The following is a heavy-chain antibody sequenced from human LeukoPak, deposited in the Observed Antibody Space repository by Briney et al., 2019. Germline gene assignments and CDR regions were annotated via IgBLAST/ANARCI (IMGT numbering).Heavy chain of an antibody. Sequence: SETLSLTCGVYGESFSGYYGRWVRQPPGKGVEWIGEMNHSGSTNYNASLKSRVTISVDTSRNQFSLKLSSVTAADTAVYYCARQKEGSGYYPIGMDVWGQGTTVPVSS. D-gene: IGHD3-22*01. CDR2: MNHSGST. CDR1: GESFSGYY. V-gene: IGHV4-34*01. J-gene: IGHJ6*02. CDR3: ARQKEGSGYYPIGMDV.